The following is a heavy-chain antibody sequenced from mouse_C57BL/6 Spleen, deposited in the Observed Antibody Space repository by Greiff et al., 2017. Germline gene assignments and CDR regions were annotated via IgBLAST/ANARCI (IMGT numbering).Heavy chain of an antibody. CDR1: GFTFTDAW. V-gene: IGHV6-6*01. Sequence: EVKLMESGAGLVQPGGSMKLSCAASGFTFTDAWMDWVSQSPEKGLEWVAEFRNKADNNTTYYAESGKGRFTISRDDSKSSVDLQMNSFSAEDTDIYECTGDYCGSSYWGQGTTLTVSS. CDR3: TGDYCGSSY. J-gene: IGHJ2*01. CDR2: FRNKADNNTT. D-gene: IGHD1-1*01.